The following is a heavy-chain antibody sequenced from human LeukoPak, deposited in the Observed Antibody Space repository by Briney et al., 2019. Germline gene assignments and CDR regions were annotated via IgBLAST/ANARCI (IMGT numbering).Heavy chain of an antibody. J-gene: IGHJ6*02. Sequence: PETLSLTCTVSGGSISSSSYYWGWIRQPPGKGQEWIGSIYYSGTTYYNPSLKSRVTISVDTSKNQFSLKLSSVTAADTAVYYCARGRITAAGYYYYYGMDVWGQGTTVTVSS. V-gene: IGHV4-39*07. D-gene: IGHD6-13*01. CDR3: ARGRITAAGYYYYYGMDV. CDR2: IYYSGTT. CDR1: GGSISSSSYY.